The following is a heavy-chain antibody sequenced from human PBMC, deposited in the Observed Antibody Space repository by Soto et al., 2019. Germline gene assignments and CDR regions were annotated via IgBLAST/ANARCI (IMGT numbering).Heavy chain of an antibody. Sequence: GGSLRLSCAASGFIFSNYAMHWVRQAPGKGLEWVALILFDGRNEYYADSVKGRFIISRDNSKNTVFLQMNSLREEDTAVYYCAKDGCPDGICYVRDHWFDPWGQGAQVTVSS. V-gene: IGHV3-30*18. D-gene: IGHD2-8*01. CDR2: ILFDGRNE. CDR1: GFIFSNYA. CDR3: AKDGCPDGICYVRDHWFDP. J-gene: IGHJ5*02.